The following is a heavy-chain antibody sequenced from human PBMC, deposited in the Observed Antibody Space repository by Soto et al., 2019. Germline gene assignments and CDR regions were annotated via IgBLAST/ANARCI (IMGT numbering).Heavy chain of an antibody. CDR2: ISGSGGST. V-gene: IGHV3-23*01. J-gene: IGHJ4*02. CDR1: GFTFSSYA. Sequence: QPGGSLRLSCAASGFTFSSYAMSWVRQAPGKGLEWVSAISGSGGSTYYADSVKGRFTISRDNSKNTLYLQMNSLRAEDTAVYYCAKESRYGDYEFNYFDYWGQGTLVTVSS. CDR3: AKESRYGDYEFNYFDY. D-gene: IGHD4-17*01.